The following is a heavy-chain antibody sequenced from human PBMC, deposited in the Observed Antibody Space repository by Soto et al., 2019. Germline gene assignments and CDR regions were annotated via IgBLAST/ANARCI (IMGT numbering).Heavy chain of an antibody. V-gene: IGHV4-39*01. CDR3: ARHRIAVAGPLDY. D-gene: IGHD6-19*01. CDR1: GGAIRNSIYY. J-gene: IGHJ4*02. CDR2: IYYDGSV. Sequence: QLQLQESGPGLLEPSETLSLTCTVSGGAIRNSIYYWGWIRQPPGKGLEWIGTIYYDGSVAYSPSLKRRVNLSVDTSRNHFSMKINSVTPADTAVYFCARHRIAVAGPLDYWGQGTLVTVSS.